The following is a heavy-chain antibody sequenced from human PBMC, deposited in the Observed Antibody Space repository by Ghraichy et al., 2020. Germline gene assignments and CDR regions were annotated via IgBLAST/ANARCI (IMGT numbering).Heavy chain of an antibody. CDR1: GFTFSSYA. V-gene: IGHV3-23*01. CDR2: ISGSAGST. D-gene: IGHD3-10*01. J-gene: IGHJ3*02. CDR3: AKDYDSRGPTRITMVRGVSDFRANDI. Sequence: GGSLRLSCAASGFTFSSYAMSWVRQAPGKGLEWVSGISGSAGSTYYADSVKGRFTISRDNSKNTLYLQMNSLRAEDTAVYYCAKDYDSRGPTRITMVRGVSDFRANDIWGQGTMVTVSS.